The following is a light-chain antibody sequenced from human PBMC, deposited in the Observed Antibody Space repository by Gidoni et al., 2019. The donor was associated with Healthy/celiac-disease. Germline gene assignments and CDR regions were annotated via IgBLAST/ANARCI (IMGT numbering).Light chain of an antibody. CDR3: AAWDDSLNGPG. V-gene: IGLV1-44*01. CDR2: SNN. J-gene: IGLJ1*01. CDR1: SSNIGSNT. Sequence: QSVLTQPPSASGTPGQRVPISCSGSSSNIGSNTVNWYQQLPGTAPKLLIYSNNQRPSGVPDRFSGSKSGTSASLAISGLQSEDEADYYCAAWDDSLNGPGFGTGTKVTVL.